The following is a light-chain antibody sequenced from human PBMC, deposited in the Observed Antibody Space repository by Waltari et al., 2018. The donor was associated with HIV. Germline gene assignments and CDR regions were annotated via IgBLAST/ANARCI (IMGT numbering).Light chain of an antibody. V-gene: IGKV1D-12*01. CDR2: FAS. CDR3: QQAHSFPLT. Sequence: DIQMTQSPSSVSASVGDRVTITCRASQGIDSWLAWYQQKPGIAPKLLIYFASSLQSGVPSRFSGSGSGTDFTLTISSLQPEDFATYFCQQAHSFPLTFGGGTKVEIK. J-gene: IGKJ4*01. CDR1: QGIDSW.